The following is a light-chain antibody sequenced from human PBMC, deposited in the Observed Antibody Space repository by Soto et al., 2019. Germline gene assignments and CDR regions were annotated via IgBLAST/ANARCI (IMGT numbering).Light chain of an antibody. CDR2: GAS. CDR1: QRVSRR. V-gene: IGKV3-20*01. Sequence: EIVLTQFPGTLSLSPGGRATLSCRSSQRVSRRLAWYQHRPGQSPRLLISGASMRASGVPVRFSGSGSGTDFTLTISRLEPEDFAVYYCQQYGGSPITFGLGTKVDIK. J-gene: IGKJ1*01. CDR3: QQYGGSPIT.